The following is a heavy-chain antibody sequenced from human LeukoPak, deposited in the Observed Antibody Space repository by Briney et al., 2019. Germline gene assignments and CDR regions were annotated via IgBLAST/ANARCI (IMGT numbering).Heavy chain of an antibody. CDR2: INHSGST. Sequence: SETLSLTCTVSGGSIGTYYWSWIRQPPGKGLEWIGEINHSGSTNYNPSLKSRVTISVDTSKNQSSLKLSSVTAADTAVYYCARHGRLRWGWPYSSSSWYYYYYMDVWGKGTTVTVSS. CDR1: GGSIGTYY. J-gene: IGHJ6*03. D-gene: IGHD6-6*01. CDR3: ARHGRLRWGWPYSSSSWYYYYYMDV. V-gene: IGHV4-34*01.